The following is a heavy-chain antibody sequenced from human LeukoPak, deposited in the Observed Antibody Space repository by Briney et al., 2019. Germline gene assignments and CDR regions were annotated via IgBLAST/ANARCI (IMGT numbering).Heavy chain of an antibody. V-gene: IGHV3-7*01. Sequence: GGSLRLSCAASGFTFSSYWMSWVRQAPGKGLEWVANIKQDGSEKYYVDSVKGRFTISRDNAKNSLYLQMSSLRAEDTAVYYCARDTYDSRGYYAHLDYWGQGTLVTVSS. CDR2: IKQDGSEK. D-gene: IGHD3-22*01. J-gene: IGHJ4*02. CDR1: GFTFSSYW. CDR3: ARDTYDSRGYYAHLDY.